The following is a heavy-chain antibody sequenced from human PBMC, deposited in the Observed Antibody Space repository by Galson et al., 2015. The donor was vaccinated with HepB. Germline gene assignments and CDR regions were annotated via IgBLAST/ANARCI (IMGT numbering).Heavy chain of an antibody. CDR1: GYNFTTYG. V-gene: IGHV1-18*04. J-gene: IGHJ6*02. Sequence: CKASGYNFTTYGISWVRQAPGQGLECMGWISAYNGNTNYAQNVQGRVTMTTDTSTSTAYMELRSLRSDDTAVYYCARLYYGMDVWGQGTTVSVS. CDR2: ISAYNGNT. CDR3: ARLYYGMDV.